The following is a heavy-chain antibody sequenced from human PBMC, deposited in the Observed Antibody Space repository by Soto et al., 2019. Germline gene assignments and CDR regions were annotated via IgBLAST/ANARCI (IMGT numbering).Heavy chain of an antibody. CDR1: GYAFTSYY. J-gene: IGHJ4*02. Sequence: GASVKVSCKASGYAFTSYYIHWVRQAPGQGLEWMGIINPSGGSTNYAQKFQGRVTMTRDTSTSAVYIELSSLRSEDTAVYYCARAQFLTVTSDFDYWGQGTLVTVSS. CDR3: ARAQFLTVTSDFDY. D-gene: IGHD4-17*01. CDR2: INPSGGST. V-gene: IGHV1-46*01.